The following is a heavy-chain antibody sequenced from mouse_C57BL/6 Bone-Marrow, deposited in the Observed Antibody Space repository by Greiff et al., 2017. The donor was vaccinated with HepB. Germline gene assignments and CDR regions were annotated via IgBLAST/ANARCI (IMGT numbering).Heavy chain of an antibody. J-gene: IGHJ3*01. CDR3: ATDYYGSSYVRVWFAY. Sequence: LQQSGAELARPGASVKMSCKASGYTFTSYTMHWVKQRPGQGLEWIGYINPSSGYTKYNQKFKDKATLTADKSSSTAYMQLSSLTSEDSAVYYCATDYYGSSYVRVWFAYWGQGTLVTVSA. V-gene: IGHV1-4*01. D-gene: IGHD1-1*01. CDR2: INPSSGYT. CDR1: GYTFTSYT.